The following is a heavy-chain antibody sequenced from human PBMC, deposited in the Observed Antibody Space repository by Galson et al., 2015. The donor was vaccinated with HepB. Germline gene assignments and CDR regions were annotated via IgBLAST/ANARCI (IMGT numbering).Heavy chain of an antibody. CDR3: AREEDTAMGYYYYYGMDV. V-gene: IGHV3-30*04. Sequence: SLRLSCAASGFTFSSYAMHWVRQAPGKGLEWVAVISYDGSNKYYADSVKGRFTISRDNSKNTLYLQMNSLRAEDTAVYYCAREEDTAMGYYYYYGMDVWGQGTTVTVSS. CDR2: ISYDGSNK. J-gene: IGHJ6*02. CDR1: GFTFSSYA. D-gene: IGHD5-18*01.